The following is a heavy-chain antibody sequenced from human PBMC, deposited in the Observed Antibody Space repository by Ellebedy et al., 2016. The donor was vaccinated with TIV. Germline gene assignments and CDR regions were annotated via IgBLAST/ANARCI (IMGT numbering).Heavy chain of an antibody. V-gene: IGHV3-48*02. CDR1: EFTFSDYG. CDR2: ISSSSSTI. J-gene: IGHJ4*02. Sequence: GGSLRLSCAASEFTFSDYGMNWVRQAPGKGLEWVSYISSSSSTIYYADSVKGRFTISRDNAKNSLYLQMNSLRDEDTAVYYCARDHVIIQLWPHFDYWGQGTLVTVSS. D-gene: IGHD5-18*01. CDR3: ARDHVIIQLWPHFDY.